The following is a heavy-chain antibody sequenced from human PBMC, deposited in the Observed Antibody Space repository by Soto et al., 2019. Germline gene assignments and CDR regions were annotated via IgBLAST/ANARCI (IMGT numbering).Heavy chain of an antibody. Sequence: GGSLRLSCAASGFIFSSYAMSWVRQAPGKGLECVSVISGSGGSTYYADSVKGRFSISRDNSKNTLYLQMNSLRAEDTAVYYCAKRPAAVYYYYYMDVWGKGTTVTVSS. CDR3: AKRPAAVYYYYYMDV. CDR1: GFIFSSYA. CDR2: ISGSGGST. D-gene: IGHD2-15*01. V-gene: IGHV3-23*01. J-gene: IGHJ6*03.